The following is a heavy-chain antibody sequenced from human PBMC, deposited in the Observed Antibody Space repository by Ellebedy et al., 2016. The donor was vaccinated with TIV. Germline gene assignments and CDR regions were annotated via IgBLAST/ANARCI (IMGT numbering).Heavy chain of an antibody. J-gene: IGHJ4*02. CDR2: IYPNTGGT. V-gene: IGHV1-2*02. D-gene: IGHD6-19*01. Sequence: ASVKVSCKASGYTFTAYHVHWVRQAPGQGLEWMGWIYPNTGGTTYAQNFQGRVTMTSDTSTSTIYMELSSLRSDDTAVYYCATLPYISRSSAYWGQGALVTVSS. CDR1: GYTFTAYH. CDR3: ATLPYISRSSAY.